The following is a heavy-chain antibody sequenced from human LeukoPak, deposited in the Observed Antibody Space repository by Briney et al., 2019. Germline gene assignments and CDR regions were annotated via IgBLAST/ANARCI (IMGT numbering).Heavy chain of an antibody. CDR2: ISAYNGNT. D-gene: IGHD4-17*01. J-gene: IGHJ6*02. Sequence: ASVKVSCKASGYTFTSYGISWVRQAPGQGLEWMGWISAYNGNTNYAQKLQGRVTMTTDTSTSTAYMELRSLRSDDTAVYYCAREEYGDYDYYYYYGMDVWGQGTTVTVSS. CDR1: GYTFTSYG. CDR3: AREEYGDYDYYYYYGMDV. V-gene: IGHV1-18*01.